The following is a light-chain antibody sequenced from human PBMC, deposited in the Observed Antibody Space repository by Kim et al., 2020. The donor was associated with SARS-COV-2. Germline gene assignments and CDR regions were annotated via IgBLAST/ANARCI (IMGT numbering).Light chain of an antibody. V-gene: IGLV10-54*01. Sequence: RQTSSLPGTGSNKNVSNQGAACLQQHQGHPPKLLSYTNNNRPSGISEKFSPSRSGNTASLTITGLQPEDEADYYCLAWDNSLSGWVFGGGTQLTVL. CDR3: LAWDNSLSGWV. J-gene: IGLJ3*02. CDR1: NKNVSNQG. CDR2: TNN.